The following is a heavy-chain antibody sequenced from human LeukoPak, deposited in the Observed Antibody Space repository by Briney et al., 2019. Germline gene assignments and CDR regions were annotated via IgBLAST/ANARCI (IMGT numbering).Heavy chain of an antibody. Sequence: PSETLSLTCTVSGGSISSSSDYWGWTRQPPGKGLEWIGSIYYSGSTYYNPSLKSRVTISVDTSKNQFSLKLSSVTAADTAVYYCARSGIGYSYGYGFDYWGQGTLVTVSS. V-gene: IGHV4-39*01. CDR1: GGSISSSSDY. CDR3: ARSGIGYSYGYGFDY. J-gene: IGHJ4*02. CDR2: IYYSGST. D-gene: IGHD5-18*01.